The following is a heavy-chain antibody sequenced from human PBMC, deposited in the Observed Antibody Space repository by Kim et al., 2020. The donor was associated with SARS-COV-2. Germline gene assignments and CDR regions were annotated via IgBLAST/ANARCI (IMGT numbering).Heavy chain of an antibody. CDR1: GFTFSSYA. CDR2: ISYDGSNK. Sequence: GGSLRLSCAASGFTFSSYAMHWVHQAPGKGLEWVAVISYDGSNKYYADSVKGRFTISRDNSKNTLYLQMNSLRAEDTAVYYCARGLGYWYFDLWGRGTLVTVSS. D-gene: IGHD3-9*01. V-gene: IGHV3-30*04. CDR3: ARGLGYWYFDL. J-gene: IGHJ2*01.